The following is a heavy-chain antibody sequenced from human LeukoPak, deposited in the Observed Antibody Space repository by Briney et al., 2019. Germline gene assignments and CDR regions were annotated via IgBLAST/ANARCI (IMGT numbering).Heavy chain of an antibody. CDR2: IYYSGST. V-gene: IGHV4-59*11. CDR1: GGSISTHY. CDR3: ARGGTAVVTPYALLL. D-gene: IGHD4-23*01. Sequence: PSETLSLTCSVSGGSISTHYWSWIRQPPGKGLEWIGYIYYSGSTNYNPSVKSRVTMSVDTSKKQFSLNLSSLTAADTAVYYCARGGTAVVTPYALLLWGQGTMVTVSS. J-gene: IGHJ3*01.